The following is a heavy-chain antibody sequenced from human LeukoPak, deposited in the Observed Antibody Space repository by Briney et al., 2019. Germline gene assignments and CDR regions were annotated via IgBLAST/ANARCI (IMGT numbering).Heavy chain of an antibody. CDR1: GGSISSSSCY. CDR3: ARHPVNYYDSSGYYYFRYYYYYMDV. CDR2: IYYSGST. Sequence: SETLSLTCTVSGGSISSSSCYWGWIRQPPGKGREWIGSIYYSGSTYYNPSLKSRVTISVDTSNNQFSLKLSSVTAADTAVYYCARHPVNYYDSSGYYYFRYYYYYMDVWGKGTTVTVSS. D-gene: IGHD3-22*01. V-gene: IGHV4-39*01. J-gene: IGHJ6*03.